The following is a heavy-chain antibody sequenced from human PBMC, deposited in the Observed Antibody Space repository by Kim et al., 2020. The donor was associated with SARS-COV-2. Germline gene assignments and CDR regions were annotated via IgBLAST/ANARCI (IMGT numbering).Heavy chain of an antibody. CDR3: ARAATMIVVVITPHAFDI. V-gene: IGHV4-34*01. CDR2: INHSGST. D-gene: IGHD3-22*01. CDR1: GGSFSGYY. J-gene: IGHJ3*02. Sequence: SETLSLTCAVYGGSFSGYYWSWIRQPPGKGLEWIGEINHSGSTNYNPSLKSRVTISVDTSKNQFSLKLSSVTAADTAVYYCARAATMIVVVITPHAFDIWGQGTMVTVSS.